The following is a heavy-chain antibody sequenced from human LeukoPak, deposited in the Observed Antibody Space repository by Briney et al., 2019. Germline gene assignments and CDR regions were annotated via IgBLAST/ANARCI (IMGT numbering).Heavy chain of an antibody. CDR1: GGSISSYY. Sequence: SETLSLTCTVSGGSISSYYWSWIRQPPGKGLEWIGEINHSGSTNYNPSLKSRVTISVDTSKNQFSLKLSSVTAADTAVYYCARAPEALRYFDWHGYYFDYWGQGTLVTVSS. D-gene: IGHD3-9*01. J-gene: IGHJ4*02. CDR3: ARAPEALRYFDWHGYYFDY. V-gene: IGHV4-34*01. CDR2: INHSGST.